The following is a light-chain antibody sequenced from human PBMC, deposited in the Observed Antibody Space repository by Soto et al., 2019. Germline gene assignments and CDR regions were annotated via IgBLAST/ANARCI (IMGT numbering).Light chain of an antibody. J-gene: IGLJ3*02. CDR1: GSDIGAYNF. CDR2: GVT. V-gene: IGLV2-8*01. CDR3: SSYAGSNNLV. Sequence: QSALAQPPSASGSPGQSVTISCTGSGSDIGAYNFVSWYQQHPGKAPKLMIFGVTERPSGVPDRFSGSKSGNTASLTVSGLQAEDEADYYCSSYAGSNNLVFGGGAKLTVL.